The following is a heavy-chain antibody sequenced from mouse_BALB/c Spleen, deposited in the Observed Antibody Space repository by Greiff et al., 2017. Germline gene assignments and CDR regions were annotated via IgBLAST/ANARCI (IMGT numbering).Heavy chain of an antibody. Sequence: EVKLMESGGGLVQPGGSLRLSCATSGFTFTDYYMSWVRQPPGKALEWLGFIRNKANGYTTEYSASVKGRFTISRDNSQSILYLQMNTLRAEDSATYYCARDRGGLLDYWGQGTTLTVSS. CDR2: IRNKANGYTT. V-gene: IGHV7-3*02. D-gene: IGHD2-3*01. J-gene: IGHJ2*01. CDR3: ARDRGGLLDY. CDR1: GFTFTDYY.